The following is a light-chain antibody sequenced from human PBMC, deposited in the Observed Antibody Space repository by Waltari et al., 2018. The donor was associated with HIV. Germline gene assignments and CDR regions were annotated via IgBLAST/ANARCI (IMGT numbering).Light chain of an antibody. CDR1: SPNIGNNL. Sequence: QSVLTQPPSVSAAPGQKVTISCSGSSPNIGNNLVSWYQQLPGTAPKLLIYDNNKRPSGIPDRFSGSKSGTSATLGITGLQTGDEADYYCGTWDSSLSVWVFGGGTNLTVL. CDR2: DNN. V-gene: IGLV1-51*01. J-gene: IGLJ3*02. CDR3: GTWDSSLSVWV.